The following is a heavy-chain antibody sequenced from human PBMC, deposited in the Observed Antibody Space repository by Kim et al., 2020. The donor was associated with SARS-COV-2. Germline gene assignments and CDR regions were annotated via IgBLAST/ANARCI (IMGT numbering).Heavy chain of an antibody. V-gene: IGHV4-59*13. CDR1: GGSISSYY. CDR2: IYYSGST. J-gene: IGHJ4*02. Sequence: SETLSLTCTVSGGSISSYYWSWIRQPPGKGLEWIGYIYYSGSTNYNPSLKSRVTISVDTSKNQFSLKLTSVTAADTAVYYCARASGGGYSYGYWGQGTLVTVSS. CDR3: ARASGGGYSYGY. D-gene: IGHD5-18*01.